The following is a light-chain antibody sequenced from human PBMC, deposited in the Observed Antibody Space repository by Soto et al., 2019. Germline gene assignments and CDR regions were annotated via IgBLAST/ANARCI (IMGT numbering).Light chain of an antibody. CDR3: MQGTAMWK. V-gene: IGKV2-30*01. J-gene: IGKJ1*01. CDR1: QSLEDSDGNTF. CDR2: RVS. Sequence: VVLTQSPLSLPVTLGQPASISCRSSQSLEDSDGNTFLTWFQQRPGQSPRRLIYRVSTRDSGVPDRFSGSGSGTTFTLKSSRLEAEDVGVYICMQGTAMWKFGQGTKVHI.